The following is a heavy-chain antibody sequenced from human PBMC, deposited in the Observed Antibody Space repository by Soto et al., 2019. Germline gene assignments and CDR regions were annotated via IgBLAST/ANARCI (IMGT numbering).Heavy chain of an antibody. Sequence: ASVKVSCKASGYTFTSYGISWVRQAPGQGLEWMGWIGAYNGNTNYAQKLQGRVTMTTDTSTSTAYMELSSLRSEDTAVYYCARRARWDHTDGGNWFDPWGQGTLVTSPQ. CDR3: ARRARWDHTDGGNWFDP. J-gene: IGHJ5*02. D-gene: IGHD1-26*01. V-gene: IGHV1-18*04. CDR2: IGAYNGNT. CDR1: GYTFTSYG.